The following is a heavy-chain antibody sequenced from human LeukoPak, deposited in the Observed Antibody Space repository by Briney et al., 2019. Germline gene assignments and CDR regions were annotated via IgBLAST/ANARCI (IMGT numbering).Heavy chain of an antibody. Sequence: SVKVSCKASGGTFSSYAISWVRQAPGQGLEWMGRIIPILGIANYARKFQGRVTITADKSTSTAYMELSSLRSEDTAVYYCAREEGSTSCFDYWGQGTLVTVSS. CDR2: IIPILGIA. D-gene: IGHD2-2*01. CDR3: AREEGSTSCFDY. V-gene: IGHV1-69*04. CDR1: GGTFSSYA. J-gene: IGHJ4*02.